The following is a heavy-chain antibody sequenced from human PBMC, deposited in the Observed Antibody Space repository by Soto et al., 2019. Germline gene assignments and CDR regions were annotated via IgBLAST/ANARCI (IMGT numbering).Heavy chain of an antibody. CDR3: AKDAPYYYDSSGYSDY. CDR1: GFTFSSYA. D-gene: IGHD3-22*01. V-gene: IGHV3-23*01. J-gene: IGHJ4*02. Sequence: GGSLRLSCAASGFTFSSYAMSWVRQAPGKGLEWVSAISGSGGSTYYADSVKGRFTISRDNSKNTLYLQMNSLRAEDTAVYYCAKDAPYYYDSSGYSDYWGQGTLVTVSS. CDR2: ISGSGGST.